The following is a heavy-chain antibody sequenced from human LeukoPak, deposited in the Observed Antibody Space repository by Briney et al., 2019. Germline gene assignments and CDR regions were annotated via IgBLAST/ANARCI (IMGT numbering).Heavy chain of an antibody. J-gene: IGHJ4*02. Sequence: PGGSLRLSCAASGFTFSSYAMGWVRQAPGKGLEWVSAISGSGGSTYYADSVKGRFTISRDNSKNTLYLQMNSLRAEDTAVYYCAKAGSTDGDVLRYFDWSSKSYYFDYWGQGTLVTVSS. D-gene: IGHD3-9*01. CDR3: AKAGSTDGDVLRYFDWSSKSYYFDY. CDR2: ISGSGGST. CDR1: GFTFSSYA. V-gene: IGHV3-23*01.